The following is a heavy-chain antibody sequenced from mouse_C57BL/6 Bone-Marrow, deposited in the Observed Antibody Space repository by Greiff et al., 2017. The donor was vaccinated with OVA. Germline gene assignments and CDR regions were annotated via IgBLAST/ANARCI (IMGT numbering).Heavy chain of an antibody. CDR2: IYPGSGST. CDR1: GYTFTSYW. D-gene: IGHD2-2*01. Sequence: QVQLQQPGAELVKPGASVKMSCKASGYTFTSYWITWVKQRPGQGLEWIGDIYPGSGSTNYNEKFKSKATLTVDTSSSTAYMQRSSLTSEDSAVYYCATTMVTTYAMDYWGQGTSVTVSS. V-gene: IGHV1-55*01. CDR3: ATTMVTTYAMDY. J-gene: IGHJ4*01.